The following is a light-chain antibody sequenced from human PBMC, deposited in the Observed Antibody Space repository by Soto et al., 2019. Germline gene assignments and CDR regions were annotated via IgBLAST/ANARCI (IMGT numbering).Light chain of an antibody. V-gene: IGKV1-6*01. Sequence: AIQMTQSPSSLSASVGDRVTITCRASQGIRNDLGWYQQKPGKAPKLLIYAASSWQSGVPLRFSGSGAGTDFALTISSLQPEDFATYYCLQDYKYPRTFGQGTKVEI. J-gene: IGKJ1*01. CDR1: QGIRND. CDR2: AAS. CDR3: LQDYKYPRT.